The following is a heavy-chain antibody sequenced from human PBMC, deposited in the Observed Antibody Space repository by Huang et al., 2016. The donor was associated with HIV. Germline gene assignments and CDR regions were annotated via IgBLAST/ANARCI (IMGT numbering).Heavy chain of an antibody. V-gene: IGHV3-30*18. J-gene: IGHJ4*02. D-gene: IGHD6-13*01. CDR2: ISYEAKTK. CDR1: GFTFSSYG. Sequence: QVQLVESGGGVVQPGRSLRISCAASGFTFSSYGMHWVRQAPGKELGWVAGISYEAKTKYYADSVKGRFSISRDNSKTTVYLQLNSLRLEDTAVYYCAKGGSAAAVLDFWGQGTLVTVSS. CDR3: AKGGSAAAVLDF.